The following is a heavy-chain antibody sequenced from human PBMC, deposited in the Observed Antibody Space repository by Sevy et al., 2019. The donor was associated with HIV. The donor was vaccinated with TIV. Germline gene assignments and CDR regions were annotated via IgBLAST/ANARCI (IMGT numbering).Heavy chain of an antibody. CDR1: GLTFSSHA. D-gene: IGHD2-2*01. CDR3: AKDSMLRLWRGYFDS. J-gene: IGHJ4*02. Sequence: GGSLRLSCAASGLTFSSHAMSWVRQPPGRGLEWVSAISGSGETTSYADSVKGRFTISRDNSRNTLYLLMNGLRADDTAVYFCAKDSMLRLWRGYFDSWGQGTLVTVSS. V-gene: IGHV3-23*01. CDR2: ISGSGETT.